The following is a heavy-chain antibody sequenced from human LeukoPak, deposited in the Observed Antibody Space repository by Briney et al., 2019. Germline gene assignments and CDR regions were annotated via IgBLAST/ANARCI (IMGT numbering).Heavy chain of an antibody. Sequence: PGGSLRLSRAASGFTFSSYWMSWVRQAPGKGLEWVANIKQDGSEKYYVDSVKGRFTISRDNAKHSLYLQMNSLRAEDTAVYYCARCDTYYDFWSGYAQNWFDPWGQGTLVTVSS. CDR2: IKQDGSEK. CDR1: GFTFSSYW. D-gene: IGHD3-3*01. J-gene: IGHJ5*02. CDR3: ARCDTYYDFWSGYAQNWFDP. V-gene: IGHV3-7*01.